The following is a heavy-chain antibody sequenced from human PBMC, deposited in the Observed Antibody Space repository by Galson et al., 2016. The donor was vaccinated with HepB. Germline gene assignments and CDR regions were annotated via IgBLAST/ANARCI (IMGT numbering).Heavy chain of an antibody. V-gene: IGHV1-69*13. CDR1: GGTFSSYV. Sequence: SVKVSCKASGGTFSSYVISWVRQAPGQGLEWMGGIIPIFRTTNYAQQFQGRVTITADESTSTAYMELSSLRSDDTAVYYCARVFFGDLLIVPTPQMWFGPGGQGTPVTVSS. CDR2: IIPIFRTT. CDR3: ARVFFGDLLIVPTPQMWFGP. D-gene: IGHD3-10*01. J-gene: IGHJ5*02.